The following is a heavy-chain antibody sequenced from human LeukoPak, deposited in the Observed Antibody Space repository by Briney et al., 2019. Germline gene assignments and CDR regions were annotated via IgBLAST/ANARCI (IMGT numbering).Heavy chain of an antibody. CDR2: ISASGEST. CDR1: GFTFSSYA. CDR3: ASGHKTNLNY. D-gene: IGHD6-25*01. Sequence: GGSLRLSCAASGFTFSSYAMSWVRQAPGKGLEWVSSISASGESTYYADPVKGRFTISRDNAKNTLYLQMNTLRAEDTAVYYCASGHKTNLNYWGQGTLVTVSS. V-gene: IGHV3-23*01. J-gene: IGHJ4*02.